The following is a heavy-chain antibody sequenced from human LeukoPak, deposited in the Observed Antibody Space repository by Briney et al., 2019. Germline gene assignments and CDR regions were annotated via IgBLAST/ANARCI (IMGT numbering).Heavy chain of an antibody. CDR3: ARHASYDSSGYLFDY. J-gene: IGHJ4*02. Sequence: SETLSLTCTVSGGSISSYYWSWIRQPPGKGLEWIGYIYYSGSTNYNPSLKSRVTISVDTSMNQFSLKLSSVTAADTAVYYCARHASYDSSGYLFDYWGQGTLVTVSS. CDR2: IYYSGST. V-gene: IGHV4-59*08. D-gene: IGHD3-22*01. CDR1: GGSISSYY.